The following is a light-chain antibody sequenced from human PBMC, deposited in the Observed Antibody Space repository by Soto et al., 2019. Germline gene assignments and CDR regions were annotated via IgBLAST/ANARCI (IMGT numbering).Light chain of an antibody. V-gene: IGKV3-15*01. CDR3: QKYNEWPLT. Sequence: EIVMTQSPATLSVSPGERATLSCRASQSVNSMLAWYQQKPGQAPRLLIYGASTRATGIPARFSGSGSGTEFTLTISSLQSEDFAVYYCQKYNEWPLTFGGGTTVDIK. J-gene: IGKJ4*01. CDR1: QSVNSM. CDR2: GAS.